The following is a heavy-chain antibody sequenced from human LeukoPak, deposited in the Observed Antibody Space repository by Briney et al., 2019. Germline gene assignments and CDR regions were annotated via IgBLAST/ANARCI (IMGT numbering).Heavy chain of an antibody. D-gene: IGHD4-23*01. V-gene: IGHV3-48*03. CDR3: ARDSGRNYRGAFDI. Sequence: GGSLRLSCAASGFTFSSYETNWVRQAPGKGLEWVSYISSSGSTIYYADSVRGRFTISRDNAKNSLYLQMNSLRAEDTAVYYCARDSGRNYRGAFDIWGQGTMVTVSS. CDR2: ISSSGSTI. CDR1: GFTFSSYE. J-gene: IGHJ3*02.